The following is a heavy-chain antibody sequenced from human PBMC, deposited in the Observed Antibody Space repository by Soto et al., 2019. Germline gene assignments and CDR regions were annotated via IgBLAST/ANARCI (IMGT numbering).Heavy chain of an antibody. CDR1: GGTFRRYA. Sequence: SVKLSCKASGGTFRRYAISWVRQAPKQGLEWMGGIIPIFGTANYAQKPQGRVTMTTDTSTSTAYMELRSLRSDDTAVYYCARNYCGGDCYSNWFDPWGQGTLVTVSS. CDR2: IIPIFGTA. J-gene: IGHJ5*02. D-gene: IGHD2-21*02. CDR3: ARNYCGGDCYSNWFDP. V-gene: IGHV1-69*05.